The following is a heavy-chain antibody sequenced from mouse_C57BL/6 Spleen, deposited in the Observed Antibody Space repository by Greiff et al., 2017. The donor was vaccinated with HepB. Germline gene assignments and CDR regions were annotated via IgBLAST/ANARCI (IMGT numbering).Heavy chain of an antibody. Sequence: EVKLVESGGGLVKPGGSLKLSCAASGFTFSDYGMHWVRQAPEKGLEWVAYISSGSSTIYYADTVKGRFTISRDNAKNTLFLQMTSLRSEDTAMYYCAGGGHYYGSSPVYFDYWGQGTTLTVSS. CDR3: AGGGHYYGSSPVYFDY. CDR1: GFTFSDYG. V-gene: IGHV5-17*01. J-gene: IGHJ2*01. CDR2: ISSGSSTI. D-gene: IGHD1-1*01.